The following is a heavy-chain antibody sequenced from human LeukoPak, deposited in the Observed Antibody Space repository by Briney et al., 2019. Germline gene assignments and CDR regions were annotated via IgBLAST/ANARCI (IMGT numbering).Heavy chain of an antibody. Sequence: GGSLRLSCAASGFTFSNYAMTWVRQAPGKGLERVSVISGSDDSTQYADSVKGRFTISRDNAKNSLYLQMNSLRAEDTALYYCAKGRLDMITFGGVIVGPYSTSDALDYWGQGTLVTVSS. J-gene: IGHJ4*02. CDR3: AKGRLDMITFGGVIVGPYSTSDALDY. V-gene: IGHV3-23*01. CDR1: GFTFSNYA. D-gene: IGHD3-16*02. CDR2: ISGSDDST.